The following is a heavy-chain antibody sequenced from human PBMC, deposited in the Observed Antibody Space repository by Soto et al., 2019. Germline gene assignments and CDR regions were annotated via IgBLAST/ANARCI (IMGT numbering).Heavy chain of an antibody. D-gene: IGHD3-10*01. Sequence: SETLSLTCNVSGDSFGPNYWSWIRQPPGKGLEWVGYIYYGGTTSYNPSLKSRVAISLETSKSQFSLRLTAVTAADTAVYYCARPGRYYQSLDTWGPGTLVTVS. J-gene: IGHJ5*01. V-gene: IGHV4-59*08. CDR2: IYYGGTT. CDR1: GDSFGPNY. CDR3: ARPGRYYQSLDT.